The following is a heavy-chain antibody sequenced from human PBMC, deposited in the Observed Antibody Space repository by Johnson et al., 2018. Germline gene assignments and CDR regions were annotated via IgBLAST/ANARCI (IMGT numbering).Heavy chain of an antibody. CDR2: IIPIFGTA. D-gene: IGHD1-7*01. CDR1: GGTFSSYA. J-gene: IGHJ6*02. CDR3: AGGEITGTTSTTIYYGMDV. Sequence: QVQLVQSGAEVKKPGSSVKVSCKASGGTFSSYAISWVRQAPGQGLEWMGGIIPIFGTANSAQKFQGRVTITADESTSTAYMELRSQRSEDTAVYYGAGGEITGTTSTTIYYGMDVWGQGTTVTVSS. V-gene: IGHV1-69*01.